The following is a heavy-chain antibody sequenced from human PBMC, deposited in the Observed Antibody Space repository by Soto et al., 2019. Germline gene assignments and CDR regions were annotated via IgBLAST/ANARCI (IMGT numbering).Heavy chain of an antibody. J-gene: IGHJ4*02. CDR2: ISSDDAKK. V-gene: IGHV3-30-3*01. CDR3: VGLAYYFDY. CDR1: GFTFSSYS. Sequence: QRQLEESGGGVVQPGRSLRLSCAASGFTFSSYSIHWVRQAPGKGLQWVALISSDDAKKHYADSVKGRFSISRDNSKNMVSLQMNSLRDEDTAVYFCVGLAYYFDYWGQGALVTVSS.